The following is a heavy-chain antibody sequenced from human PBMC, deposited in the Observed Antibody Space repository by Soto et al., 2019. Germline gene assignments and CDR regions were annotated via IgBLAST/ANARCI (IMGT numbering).Heavy chain of an antibody. CDR3: ARYSGWYASTWFDP. V-gene: IGHV3-48*03. J-gene: IGHJ5*02. Sequence: GSLRLSCVASGFASSSPEMNWIRQAPGKGPEWIAVINPSGRTISYADSVKGRVTISRDNAENSVYLQMSRLRGEDTDMYYCARYSGWYASTWFDPWGQGTLVTVSS. CDR2: INPSGRTI. D-gene: IGHD6-19*01. CDR1: GFASSSPE.